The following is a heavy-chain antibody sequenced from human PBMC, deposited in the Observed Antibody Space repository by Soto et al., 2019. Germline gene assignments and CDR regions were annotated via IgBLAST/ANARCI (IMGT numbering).Heavy chain of an antibody. Sequence: ASVKVSCKASGYTFTSYDINWVRQATGQGLEWMGWMNPNSGNTGYAQKFQGRVTMTRNTSISTAYMELSSLRSEDTAVYYCARGRRAALTFNYWGQGTLVTVPS. CDR2: MNPNSGNT. V-gene: IGHV1-8*01. J-gene: IGHJ4*02. D-gene: IGHD6-25*01. CDR3: ARGRRAALTFNY. CDR1: GYTFTSYD.